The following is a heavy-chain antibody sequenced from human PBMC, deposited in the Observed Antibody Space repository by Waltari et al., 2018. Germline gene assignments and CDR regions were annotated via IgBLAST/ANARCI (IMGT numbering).Heavy chain of an antibody. Sequence: QVQLQESGPGLVKASETMCRTCTVSGASIGARSSYRGVIRQPPGKGLEWIGSIYNDGSTYYNPSLMSRITISVGTSENQFSLNLRSVTAADTAVYYCVRPRGNYIAFSDYWGQGILVTVSS. CDR3: VRPRGNYIAFSDY. D-gene: IGHD3-16*01. J-gene: IGHJ4*02. CDR1: GASIGARSSY. V-gene: IGHV4-39*01. CDR2: IYNDGST.